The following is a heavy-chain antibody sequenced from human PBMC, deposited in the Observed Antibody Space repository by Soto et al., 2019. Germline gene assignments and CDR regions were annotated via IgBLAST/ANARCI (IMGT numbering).Heavy chain of an antibody. CDR3: ARALRDCSRGNCQYYFDY. D-gene: IGHD2-15*01. CDR1: GYTFANYD. CDR2: MNPNTGNT. Sequence: QVQLVQSGAEVKKPGASVKVSCKASGYTFANYDINWVRQATGQGLEWMGWMNPNTGNTAYAQKFQGRVTMTRNTSMTTAYMDLSSLRSDDTAVYYCARALRDCSRGNCQYYFDYWGPGTLVTVSS. V-gene: IGHV1-8*01. J-gene: IGHJ4*02.